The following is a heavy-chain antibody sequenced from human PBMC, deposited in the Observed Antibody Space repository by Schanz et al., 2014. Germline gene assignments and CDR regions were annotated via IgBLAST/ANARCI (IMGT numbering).Heavy chain of an antibody. CDR2: IKQDESER. J-gene: IGHJ4*02. CDR3: ARDKGGYYPFDY. Sequence: EVQLVESGGGLVKPGGSLRLSCAASGFTFSGHNMNWVRQAPGKGLEWVANIKQDESERSYVDSVKGRFTISRDNAKNSLYLQMNSLRAEDTAVYYCARDKGGYYPFDYWGQGTLVTVSS. V-gene: IGHV3-7*01. D-gene: IGHD3-3*01. CDR1: GFTFSGHN.